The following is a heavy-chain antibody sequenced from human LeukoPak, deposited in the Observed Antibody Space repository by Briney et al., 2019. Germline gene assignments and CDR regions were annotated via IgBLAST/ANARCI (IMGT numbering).Heavy chain of an antibody. D-gene: IGHD6-19*01. V-gene: IGHV2-5*02. CDR2: IYWDDDK. CDR3: AYKAPTGWYQA. CDR1: GFSLTTSGVA. J-gene: IGHJ4*02. Sequence: ESGPTLVEPTRTLALTCTFSGFSLTTSGVAVGWIRQPPGKALEWLTLIYWDDDKRHSPSLKSRLTVTKDTSKNQVVLTVTNMDPVDTATYYCAYKAPTGWYQAWGQGTLVTVSS.